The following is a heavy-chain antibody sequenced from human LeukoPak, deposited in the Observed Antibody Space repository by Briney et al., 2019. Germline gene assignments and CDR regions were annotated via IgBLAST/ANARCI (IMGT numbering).Heavy chain of an antibody. CDR2: ISYDGSNK. Sequence: GGSLRLSCAASGFTFSSYGMHWVRQAPGKGLEWVAVISYDGSNKHYADSVKGRFTISRDNSKNTLYLQMNSLRAEDTAVYYCAKGGRLGGSGRPCDYWGQGTLVTVSS. CDR1: GFTFSSYG. CDR3: AKGGRLGGSGRPCDY. J-gene: IGHJ4*02. D-gene: IGHD3-10*01. V-gene: IGHV3-30*18.